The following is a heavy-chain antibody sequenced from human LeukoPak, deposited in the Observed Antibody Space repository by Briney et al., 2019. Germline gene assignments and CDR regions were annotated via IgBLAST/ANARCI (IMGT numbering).Heavy chain of an antibody. CDR2: IDTYSGKT. CDR3: ARLVRRGRPPGELLPNNWFDP. J-gene: IGHJ5*02. Sequence: ASVKVSCKASGYTYTTDGISWVRQAPGQGLEWMGWIDTYSGKTNYAQKFQGRVTMTSDTSTSTAYMELRSLRSDDTAVYYCARLVRRGRPPGELLPNNWFDPWGQGTLVTVSS. D-gene: IGHD3-10*01. CDR1: GYTYTTDG. V-gene: IGHV1-18*01.